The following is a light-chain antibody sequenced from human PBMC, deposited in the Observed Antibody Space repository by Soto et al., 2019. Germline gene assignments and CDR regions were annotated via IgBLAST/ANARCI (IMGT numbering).Light chain of an antibody. V-gene: IGLV1-51*01. Sequence: QSVLTQPPSVSAAPGQKVTLSCSGSSSNIASNSVSWYQQLPGTAPKLLIYDNNKRPSGIPDRFSGSKSGTSATLGITGLQTGDEADYYCGTWDSSRSAVVFGGGTKLTVL. J-gene: IGLJ2*01. CDR1: SSNIASNS. CDR3: GTWDSSRSAVV. CDR2: DNN.